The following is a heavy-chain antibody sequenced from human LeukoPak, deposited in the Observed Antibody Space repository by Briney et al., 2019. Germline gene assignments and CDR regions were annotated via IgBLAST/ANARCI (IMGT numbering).Heavy chain of an antibody. CDR3: AKAYGDYPPGTVDY. CDR2: ISGSVGST. D-gene: IGHD4-17*01. CDR1: GFTFSSYG. J-gene: IGHJ4*02. V-gene: IGHV3-23*01. Sequence: PGGSLRLSCGASGFTFSSYGMSWVRQAPGKGLEWVSAISGSVGSTYYAGSVKGRFTISRDNSKNTLYLQMNSLRAEDTAVYYCAKAYGDYPPGTVDYWGQGTLVTVSS.